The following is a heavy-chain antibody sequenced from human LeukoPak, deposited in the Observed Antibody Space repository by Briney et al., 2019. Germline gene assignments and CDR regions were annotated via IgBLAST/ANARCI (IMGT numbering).Heavy chain of an antibody. Sequence: SETLSLTCAVYGGSFSGYYWSWIRQPAGKGLEWIGRIYTSGSTNYNPSLKSRVTMSVDTSKNQFSLKLSSVTAADTAVYYCARAGGYEYPFDYWGQGTLVTVSS. D-gene: IGHD5-12*01. V-gene: IGHV4-59*10. CDR1: GGSFSGYY. CDR2: IYTSGST. CDR3: ARAGGYEYPFDY. J-gene: IGHJ4*02.